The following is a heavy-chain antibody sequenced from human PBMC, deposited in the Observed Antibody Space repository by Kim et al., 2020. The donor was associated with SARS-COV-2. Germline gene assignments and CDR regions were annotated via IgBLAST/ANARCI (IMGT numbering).Heavy chain of an antibody. J-gene: IGHJ4*02. CDR3: AKSLGYYGSGTYSYFDY. V-gene: IGHV3-30*02. D-gene: IGHD3-10*01. Sequence: SVKGRFTISRDNSKNTLYLQMNSLRAEDTAVYYCAKSLGYYGSGTYSYFDYWGQGTLVTVSS.